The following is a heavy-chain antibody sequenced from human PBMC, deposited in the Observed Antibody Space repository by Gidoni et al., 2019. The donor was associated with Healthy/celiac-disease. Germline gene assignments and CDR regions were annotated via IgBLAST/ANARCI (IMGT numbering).Heavy chain of an antibody. V-gene: IGHV3-23*01. CDR2: ISGSGGST. D-gene: IGHD3-10*01. CDR1: RFTFSSYA. CDR3: AKEPMVRGVIDY. J-gene: IGHJ4*02. Sequence: EVQLFESVGGLVQPGGSLILSCAASRFTFSSYAMSWVRPAPGKGVEWVSAISGSGGSTYYADSVKGRFTISRDNSKNTLYLQMNSLRAEDTAVYYCAKEPMVRGVIDYWGQGTLVTVSS.